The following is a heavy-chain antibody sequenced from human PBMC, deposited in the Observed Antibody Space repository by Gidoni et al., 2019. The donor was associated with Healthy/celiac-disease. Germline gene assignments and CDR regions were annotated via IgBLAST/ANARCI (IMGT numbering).Heavy chain of an antibody. CDR3: ARFSTRYYDSSAT. CDR2: ISSSSSYI. J-gene: IGHJ5*02. Sequence: EVQLVESGGGLVKPGGSLRLSCAASGFTFSSYSMNWVRQAPGKGLEWVSSISSSSSYIYYADSVKGRFTISRDNAKNSLYLQMNSLRAEDTAVYYCARFSTRYYDSSATWGQGTLVTVSS. V-gene: IGHV3-21*01. CDR1: GFTFSSYS. D-gene: IGHD3-22*01.